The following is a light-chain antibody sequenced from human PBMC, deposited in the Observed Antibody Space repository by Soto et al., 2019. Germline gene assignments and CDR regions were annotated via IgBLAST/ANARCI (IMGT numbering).Light chain of an antibody. CDR3: GTWDSGLGAVV. V-gene: IGLV1-51*01. CDR2: DSN. CDR1: SSNIGNNH. Sequence: QSVLTQPPSVSAAPGQKVTIACSGSSSNIGNNHVSWYQQVPGTAPKLLIYDSNERPSGIPDRFSGSKSDTSAPLGITGLHTGDAADYYCGTWDSGLGAVVFGGGTPLTVL. J-gene: IGLJ2*01.